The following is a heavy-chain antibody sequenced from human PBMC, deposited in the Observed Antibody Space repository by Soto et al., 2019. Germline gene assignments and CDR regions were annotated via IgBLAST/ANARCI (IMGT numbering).Heavy chain of an antibody. Sequence: ASVKVSCKASGGTFSSYAISWVRQAPGQGLEWMGGIIPIFGTANYAQKFQGRLTIPADESTSTAYMELSSLSSEDTAAYYCARAERMEGVVLGAIDFCGQGTLVTACS. J-gene: IGHJ4*02. CDR2: IIPIFGTA. V-gene: IGHV1-69*13. D-gene: IGHD2-15*01. CDR3: ARAERMEGVVLGAIDF. CDR1: GGTFSSYA.